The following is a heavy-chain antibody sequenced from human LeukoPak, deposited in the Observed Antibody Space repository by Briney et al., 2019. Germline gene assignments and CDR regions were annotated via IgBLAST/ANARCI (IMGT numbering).Heavy chain of an antibody. V-gene: IGHV3-21*01. Sequence: GGSLRLSCAASGFTFSSYSMNWVRQAPGKGLEWVSSISSSSSYIYYADSVKGRFTISRDNAKNSLYLQMNSLRAEDTAVYYCARDRPATINPITMVRVSPTPYYYMDVWGKGTTVTVSS. CDR1: GFTFSSYS. J-gene: IGHJ6*03. CDR2: ISSSSSYI. D-gene: IGHD3-10*01. CDR3: ARDRPATINPITMVRVSPTPYYYMDV.